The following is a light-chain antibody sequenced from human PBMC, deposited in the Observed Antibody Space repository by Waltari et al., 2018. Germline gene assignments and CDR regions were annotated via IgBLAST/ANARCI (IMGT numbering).Light chain of an antibody. Sequence: SALTQPDSVSGSPGQSITISCSGISRDSGGYNYVPWYQQHPGEAPKLIIYDVTNRPSGVSDRFSGSKSGSSASLTISGLQPDDEADYYCSSFTSSTTGIFGGGTKLTVL. V-gene: IGLV2-14*03. J-gene: IGLJ2*01. CDR1: SRDSGGYNY. CDR2: DVT. CDR3: SSFTSSTTGI.